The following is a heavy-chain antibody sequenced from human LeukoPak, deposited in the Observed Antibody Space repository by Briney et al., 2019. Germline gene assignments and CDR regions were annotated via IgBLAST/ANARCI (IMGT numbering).Heavy chain of an antibody. CDR1: GFTFSSYA. V-gene: IGHV3-23*01. J-gene: IGHJ3*02. CDR3: AKDQILTMIVVVQDAFDI. CDR2: ISGSGGST. D-gene: IGHD3-22*01. Sequence: GALRLSCAASGFTFSSYAMSWVRQAPGKGLEGVSAISGSGGSTYYADSVKGRFTISRDNSKNTLYLQMNSLRAEDTAVYYCAKDQILTMIVVVQDAFDIWGQGTMVTVSS.